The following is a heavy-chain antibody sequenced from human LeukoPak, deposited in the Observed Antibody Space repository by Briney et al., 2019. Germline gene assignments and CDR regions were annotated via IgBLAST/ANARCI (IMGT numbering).Heavy chain of an antibody. CDR2: MNPNSGNT. D-gene: IGHD3-22*01. CDR1: GYTFTSYD. Sequence: ASVKVSCKASGYTFTSYDINWLRQAAGQGLEWMGWMNPNSGNTGYAQRFQGRLTMTGDTSINTAYMELSSLRSEDTAVYYCARVSETPAYYYTSGYYYLGYWGQGTLVTVSS. J-gene: IGHJ4*02. V-gene: IGHV1-8*01. CDR3: ARVSETPAYYYTSGYYYLGY.